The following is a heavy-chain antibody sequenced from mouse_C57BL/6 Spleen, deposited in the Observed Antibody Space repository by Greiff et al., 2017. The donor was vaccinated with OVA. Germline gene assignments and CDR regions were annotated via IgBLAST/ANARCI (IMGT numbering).Heavy chain of an antibody. J-gene: IGHJ3*01. D-gene: IGHD1-1*01. CDR3: ASPYYGSSYWFAY. V-gene: IGHV1-64*01. Sequence: QVQLQQPGAELVKPGASVKLSCKASGYTFTSYWMHWVKQRPGQGLEWIGMIHPNSGSTNYNEKFKSKATLTVDKSSSTAYMQLSSLTSEDSAVSDGASPYYGSSYWFAYWGQGTLVTVSA. CDR2: IHPNSGST. CDR1: GYTFTSYW.